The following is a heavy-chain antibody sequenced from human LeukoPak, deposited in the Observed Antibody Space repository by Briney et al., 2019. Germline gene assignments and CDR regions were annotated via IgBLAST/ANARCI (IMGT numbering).Heavy chain of an antibody. Sequence: GGSLRLSCAASGFTFSSYAMSWVRQAPGKGQEWVSAISGSGGSTYYADSVKGRFTISRDNSKNTLYLQMNSLRAEDTAVYYCAKRPGAMTTVTRPYYYYYMDVWGKGTTVTVSS. J-gene: IGHJ6*03. V-gene: IGHV3-23*01. CDR3: AKRPGAMTTVTRPYYYYYMDV. CDR2: ISGSGGST. D-gene: IGHD4-11*01. CDR1: GFTFSSYA.